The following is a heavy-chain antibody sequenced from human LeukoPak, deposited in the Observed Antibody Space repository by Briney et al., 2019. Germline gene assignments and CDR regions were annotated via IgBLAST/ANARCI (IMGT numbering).Heavy chain of an antibody. Sequence: SETLSLTCTVSGGSISSYYWSWIRQPPGKGLDWIGYIYYSGSTNYNPSLKSRVTISVDTSKNQFSLKLSSVTAADTAVYYCTRGGDSSGYYYADYWGQGTLVTVSS. CDR1: GGSISSYY. D-gene: IGHD3-22*01. CDR3: TRGGDSSGYYYADY. CDR2: IYYSGST. V-gene: IGHV4-59*01. J-gene: IGHJ4*02.